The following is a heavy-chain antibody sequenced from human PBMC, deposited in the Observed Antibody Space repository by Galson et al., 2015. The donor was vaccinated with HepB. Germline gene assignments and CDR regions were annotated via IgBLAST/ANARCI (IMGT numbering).Heavy chain of an antibody. Sequence: SLRLSCAASGFTFSYYAMSWVRQAPGKGLEWVSAITPSGDNTYSADSMRGRFTISRDNSKNTLFLQMNSLRADDTAIYFCAKVFPETTSGWYRQALYYFDSWGQGTRVTVSS. CDR1: GFTFSYYA. CDR3: AKVFPETTSGWYRQALYYFDS. J-gene: IGHJ4*02. V-gene: IGHV3-23*01. D-gene: IGHD6-19*01. CDR2: ITPSGDNT.